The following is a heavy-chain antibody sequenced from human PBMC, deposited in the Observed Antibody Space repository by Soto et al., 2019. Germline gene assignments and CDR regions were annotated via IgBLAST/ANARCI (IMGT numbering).Heavy chain of an antibody. D-gene: IGHD3-16*01. V-gene: IGHV3-66*01. CDR3: AVGGTYMDRYYSSSVRAF. CDR1: GFTVSSNY. CDR2: IYSGGST. J-gene: IGHJ6*02. Sequence: GGSLRLSCAASGFTVSSNYMSWVRQAPGKGLEWVSVIYSGGSTYYADSVKGRFTISRDNSKNTLYLQMNSLRAEDTAVYYCAVGGTYMDRYYSSSVRAFWGQGTTVTVS.